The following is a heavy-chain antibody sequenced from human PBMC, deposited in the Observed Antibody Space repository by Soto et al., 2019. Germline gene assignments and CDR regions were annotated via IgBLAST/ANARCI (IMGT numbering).Heavy chain of an antibody. Sequence: QVQLVQSGAEVKKPGASVKVSCKASGYTFTSYGISWVRQAPGQGLEWMGWISAYNGNTNYAQKLQGRVTMTTDTSTSTAYMELRSLRSDDTAVYYCARESGDIVVVPAAPKGWDYYYYGMDVWGQGTTVTVSS. D-gene: IGHD2-2*01. J-gene: IGHJ6*02. CDR3: ARESGDIVVVPAAPKGWDYYYYGMDV. CDR1: GYTFTSYG. V-gene: IGHV1-18*01. CDR2: ISAYNGNT.